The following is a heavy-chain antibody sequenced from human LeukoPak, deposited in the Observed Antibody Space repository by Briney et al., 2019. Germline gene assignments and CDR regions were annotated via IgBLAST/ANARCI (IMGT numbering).Heavy chain of an antibody. J-gene: IGHJ4*02. Sequence: PSESLSLTCTVSGGSIRGYYWSWIRQPPGKGLEWIGFMDYTGSSNYNPSLKSRVAISLDTSKNQFSLKLSSVTAADTAVYYCASAGLIEPFAYWGQGTLVTVSS. D-gene: IGHD3-22*01. CDR3: ASAGLIEPFAY. CDR1: GGSIRGYY. CDR2: MDYTGSS. V-gene: IGHV4-59*08.